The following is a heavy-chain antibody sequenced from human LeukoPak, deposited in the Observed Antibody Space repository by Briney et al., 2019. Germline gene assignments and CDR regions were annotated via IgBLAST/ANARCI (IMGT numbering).Heavy chain of an antibody. V-gene: IGHV1-2*02. CDR3: ARGRDYSNYYFDY. J-gene: IGHJ4*02. D-gene: IGHD4-11*01. Sequence: RASVKVSCTASGYTFTSYGISWVRQAPGQGLEWMGWINPNSGGTNYAQKFQGRVTMTRDTSISTAYMELSRLRSDDTAVYYCARGRDYSNYYFDYWGQGTLVTVSS. CDR2: INPNSGGT. CDR1: GYTFTSYG.